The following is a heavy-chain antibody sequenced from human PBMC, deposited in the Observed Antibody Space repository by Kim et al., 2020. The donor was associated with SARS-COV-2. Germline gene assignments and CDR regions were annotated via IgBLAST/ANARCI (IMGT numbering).Heavy chain of an antibody. CDR2: IDSNGGTK. CDR1: GFSLSNYW. Sequence: GGSLRLSCAASGFSLSNYWMYWVRQVPGKGLVWVSRIDSNGGTKTYADSVKGRFTISRDSATNTLYLQMNSLRAEDTAVYYCEGYYFGMDVWGQGTTVTV. V-gene: IGHV3-74*01. CDR3: EGYYFGMDV. J-gene: IGHJ6*02.